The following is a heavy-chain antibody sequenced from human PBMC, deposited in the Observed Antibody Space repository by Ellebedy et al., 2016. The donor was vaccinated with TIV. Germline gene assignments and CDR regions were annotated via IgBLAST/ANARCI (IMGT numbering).Heavy chain of an antibody. Sequence: GESLKISCAASGFIFNRYGIQWVRQAPGKGLEWIGVIASDGGATVYADFVRDRFTLSRDNSRNTVYLQMNSLSPDDTAVYYCTREARWGNWYFDLWGRGTLFAVST. V-gene: IGHV3-30*03. D-gene: IGHD4-23*01. J-gene: IGHJ2*01. CDR2: IASDGGAT. CDR3: TREARWGNWYFDL. CDR1: GFIFNRYG.